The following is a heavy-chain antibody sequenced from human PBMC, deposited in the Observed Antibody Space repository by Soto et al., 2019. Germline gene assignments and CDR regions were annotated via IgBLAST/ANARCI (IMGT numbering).Heavy chain of an antibody. Sequence: SVKVSCKASGGTFSSYDISWVRQAPGQGLEWMGGIIPNFGTANYAQKFQGRVTITADKSTSTAYMELSSLRSEDTAVYYGARDHPPGDTAMDLDDYGGQGTLVTVSS. CDR2: IIPNFGTA. V-gene: IGHV1-69*06. J-gene: IGHJ4*02. CDR1: GGTFSSYD. CDR3: ARDHPPGDTAMDLDDY. D-gene: IGHD5-18*01.